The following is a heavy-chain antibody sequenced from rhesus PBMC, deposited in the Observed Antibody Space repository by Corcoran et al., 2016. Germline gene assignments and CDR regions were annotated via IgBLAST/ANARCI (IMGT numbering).Heavy chain of an antibody. CDR3: ARGGSNYVGYFDY. CDR2: FDGGGSRT. Sequence: QLQLQESGPGLVKPSETLSVTCAVSGGSISSSYWSWIRQAPGKGLEWIGDFDGGGSRTNYDPSRKSRVTLSVDTSKNQLSLKLSSVTTADTAVYYCARGGSNYVGYFDYWGQGVLVTVSS. V-gene: IGHV4-169*01. J-gene: IGHJ4*01. D-gene: IGHD4-23*01. CDR1: GGSISSSY.